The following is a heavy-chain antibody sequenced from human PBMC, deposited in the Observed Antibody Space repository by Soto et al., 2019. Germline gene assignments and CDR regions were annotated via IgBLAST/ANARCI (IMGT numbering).Heavy chain of an antibody. CDR1: GFTFSSYA. V-gene: IGHV3-23*01. CDR2: ISGSGGST. J-gene: IGHJ6*03. CDR3: ARDPLAYCSGGSSYYYYYMAV. Sequence: EVQLLDSGGSLVQPGGSLRLSCTAYGFTFSSYAMSWVRQAPGKGLELVSAISGSGGSTYYADSVKGRFTVSRDNAENKLYLQMESLRVEDTAVYYCARDPLAYCSGGSSYYYYYMAVWGIGITVTVSS. D-gene: IGHD2-15*01.